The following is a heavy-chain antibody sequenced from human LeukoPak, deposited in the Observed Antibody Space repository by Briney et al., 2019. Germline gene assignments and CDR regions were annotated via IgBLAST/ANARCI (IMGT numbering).Heavy chain of an antibody. V-gene: IGHV5-51*01. CDR1: GYSFTSYW. D-gene: IGHD3-22*01. J-gene: IGHJ4*02. CDR3: ARRTYYYDSSGYHHPFDY. CDR2: IYPGDSDT. Sequence: GESLKISCKGSGYSFTSYWIGWVRQMPGKGLEWMGIIYPGDSDTRYSPSFQGQVTISADKSISTAYLQWSSLKASDTAMYYCARRTYYYDSSGYHHPFDYWGQGTLVTVSS.